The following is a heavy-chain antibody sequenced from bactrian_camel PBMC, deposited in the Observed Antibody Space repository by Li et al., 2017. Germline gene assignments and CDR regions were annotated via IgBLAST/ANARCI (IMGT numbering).Heavy chain of an antibody. CDR1: GYTFDSNC. D-gene: IGHD4*01. Sequence: QLVESGGDSVQAGGSLRLSCAVSGYTFDSNCIGWFRQIPGQEREGVAVIFTRRGDATYADSVEGRFTISRANDKNTVILQMNSLQPNDTAVYYCAARGLTVRRLCFVGNLWGKGTQVTVS. J-gene: IGHJ4*01. V-gene: IGHV3S25*01. CDR3: AARGLTVRRLCFVGNL. CDR2: IFTRRGDA.